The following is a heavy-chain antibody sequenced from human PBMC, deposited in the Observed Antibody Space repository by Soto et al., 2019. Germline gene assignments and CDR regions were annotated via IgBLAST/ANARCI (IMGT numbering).Heavy chain of an antibody. CDR2: ITHDGSQK. D-gene: IGHD3-22*01. J-gene: IGHJ4*02. CDR1: GFTFRSYA. Sequence: PGGSLRLSCGVSGFTFRSYAMYWVRQAPGKGLEWVAVITHDGSQKYYADYVKGRFTISRDNARNSLYLQMNNLRAEDTAFYFCARATQSYYDTSGYYSYVHWGQGA. CDR3: ARATQSYYDTSGYYSYVH. V-gene: IGHV3-30*04.